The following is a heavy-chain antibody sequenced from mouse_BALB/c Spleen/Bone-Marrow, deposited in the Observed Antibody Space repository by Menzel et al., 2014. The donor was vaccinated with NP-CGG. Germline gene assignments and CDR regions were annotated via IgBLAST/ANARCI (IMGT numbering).Heavy chain of an antibody. Sequence: VQLQQSGAELVKPGASVKLSCTASGFNIKDTYMHRVKQRPEQGLEWIVRIDPANVNTKYDPKFQGKATITADTSSNTAYLQLSSLTSEDTAVYYCASYVYGYYFDYWGQGTTLTVSS. V-gene: IGHV14-3*02. J-gene: IGHJ2*01. CDR3: ASYVYGYYFDY. CDR1: GFNIKDTY. D-gene: IGHD1-1*01. CDR2: IDPANVNT.